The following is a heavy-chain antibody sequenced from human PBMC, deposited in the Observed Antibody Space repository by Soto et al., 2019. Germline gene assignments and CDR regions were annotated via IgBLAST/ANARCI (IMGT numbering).Heavy chain of an antibody. CDR3: AQMATMTTSAFDV. D-gene: IGHD4-17*01. J-gene: IGHJ3*01. V-gene: IGHV3-23*01. CDR2: ISSGGPTT. Sequence: EGSLRLSCTSSGFNFNVYAMTWVRQGPGKGLELVSSISSGGPTTFYADCVKGRFTISRYNSKNTLYLQMTSLRAEDTAVYYCAQMATMTTSAFDVWGQGTMVTVSS. CDR1: GFNFNVYA.